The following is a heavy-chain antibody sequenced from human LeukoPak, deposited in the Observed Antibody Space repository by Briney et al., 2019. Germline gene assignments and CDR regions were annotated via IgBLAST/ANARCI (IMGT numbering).Heavy chain of an antibody. Sequence: GGSLRLSCAASGFTFSGSAMHWVRQASGKGLEWVGRIRSKANSYATAYAASVKGRFTISRDDSKNTAYLQMNSLKTEDTAVYYCTICSGGSCYEWQDAFDIWGQGTMVTVSS. CDR1: GFTFSGSA. CDR3: TICSGGSCYEWQDAFDI. D-gene: IGHD2-15*01. J-gene: IGHJ3*02. V-gene: IGHV3-73*01. CDR2: IRSKANSYAT.